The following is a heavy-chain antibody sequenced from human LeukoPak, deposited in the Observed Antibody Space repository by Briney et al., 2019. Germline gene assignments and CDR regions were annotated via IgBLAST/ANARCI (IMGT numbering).Heavy chain of an antibody. CDR2: IYHSGST. CDR3: ARDSYYFGSGSDNTPYNWFDP. CDR1: RGSISSNNW. D-gene: IGHD3-10*01. J-gene: IGHJ5*02. V-gene: IGHV4-4*02. Sequence: SGTLSLTCAVSRGSISSNNWWSWVPQPPGKRLKWIAEIYHSGSTNYNPSLKSRVTISVDKSKNQFSLKLSSVTAADTAMYYCARDSYYFGSGSDNTPYNWFDPWGQGTLVTVSS.